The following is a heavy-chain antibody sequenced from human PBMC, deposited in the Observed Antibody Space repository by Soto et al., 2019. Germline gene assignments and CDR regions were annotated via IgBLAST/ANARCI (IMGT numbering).Heavy chain of an antibody. D-gene: IGHD2-15*01. Sequence: GGSLRLSCAASGFTFSSYAMSWVRQAPGKGLEWVSAISGSGGSTYYADSVKGRFTISRDNSKNTLYLQMNSLRAEDTAVYYCAKDRGELELLPFFPDYWGQGTLVTVSS. CDR1: GFTFSSYA. V-gene: IGHV3-23*01. J-gene: IGHJ4*02. CDR2: ISGSGGST. CDR3: AKDRGELELLPFFPDY.